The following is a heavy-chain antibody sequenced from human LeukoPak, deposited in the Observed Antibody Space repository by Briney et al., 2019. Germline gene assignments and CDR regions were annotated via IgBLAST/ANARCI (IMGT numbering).Heavy chain of an antibody. Sequence: GGSLRLSCAASGFTFSSYGMHWVRQAPGKGLEWVAFIRFDGSYKDYADSVKGRFTISRDKSKNTLYLQMNSLRAEDTALYYCARVRYYYDSSGPSNWFDPWGQGTLVTVSS. V-gene: IGHV3-30*02. CDR2: IRFDGSYK. CDR3: ARVRYYYDSSGPSNWFDP. J-gene: IGHJ5*02. D-gene: IGHD3-22*01. CDR1: GFTFSSYG.